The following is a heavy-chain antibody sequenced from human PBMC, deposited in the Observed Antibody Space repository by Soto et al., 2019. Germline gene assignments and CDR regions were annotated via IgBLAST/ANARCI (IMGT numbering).Heavy chain of an antibody. V-gene: IGHV3-53*01. CDR1: GFNVNSSY. CDR3: ARQFPSDNYGNRLDP. CDR2: ISSGGTT. Sequence: GGSLRLSCAASGFNVNSSYMTWIRQAPGKGLQWVADISSGGTTKYTDSVRGRFSISRDMSKNTPYLQMNSLRVEDTAIYSCARQFPSDNYGNRLDPWGQGTLVTVSS. J-gene: IGHJ5*02. D-gene: IGHD4-17*01.